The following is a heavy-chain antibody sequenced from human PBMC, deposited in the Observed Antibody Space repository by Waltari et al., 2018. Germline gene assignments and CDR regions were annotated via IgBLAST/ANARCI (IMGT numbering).Heavy chain of an antibody. Sequence: EVQLVESGGDSVKPGGSLRLSCAASGFTFSNAWMTWVRQAPGKGLEWVGRIKSRTDGGTTDYAAPVKGRFTISRDDSKNTLYLQMNSLKTEDTAVYYCTTYSSARQDYGDYAAYWGQGSLVTVSS. CDR3: TTYSSARQDYGDYAAY. D-gene: IGHD4-17*01. CDR2: IKSRTDGGTT. J-gene: IGHJ4*02. CDR1: GFTFSNAW. V-gene: IGHV3-15*01.